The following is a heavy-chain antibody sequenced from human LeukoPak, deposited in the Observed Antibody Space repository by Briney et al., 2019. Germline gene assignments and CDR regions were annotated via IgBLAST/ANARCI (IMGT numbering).Heavy chain of an antibody. Sequence: PGGSLRLSCAASGFTFSSYWMSWVRQAPGKGLEWVANIKQDGSEKYYVDSVKGRFTISRDNAKNSLYLQMNSLRAEDTAVYYCARLCGYCSSTSCYKWGQGTLVTVSS. CDR3: ARLCGYCSSTSCYK. CDR1: GFTFSSYW. V-gene: IGHV3-7*03. D-gene: IGHD2-2*03. CDR2: IKQDGSEK. J-gene: IGHJ4*02.